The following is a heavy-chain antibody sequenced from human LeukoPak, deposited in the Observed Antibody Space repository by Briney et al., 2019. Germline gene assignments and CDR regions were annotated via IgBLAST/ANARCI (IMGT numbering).Heavy chain of an antibody. J-gene: IGHJ4*02. Sequence: GASVKVSCKTSKFTFTNSAIQWVRQARGQRLEWIGWIVVGSGKTNYAQKVQERITITRDMSTSTVYMEVRSLRFEDTAVYYCAADDQQVMVWGQGTPVAVSS. D-gene: IGHD2-8*01. V-gene: IGHV1-58*02. CDR3: AADDQQVMV. CDR1: KFTFTNSA. CDR2: IVVGSGKT.